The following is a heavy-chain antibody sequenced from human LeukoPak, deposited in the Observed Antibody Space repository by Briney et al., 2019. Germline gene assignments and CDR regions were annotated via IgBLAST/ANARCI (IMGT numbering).Heavy chain of an antibody. CDR1: GGSISSSSYY. CDR3: ARDMPGSSWYGGLDY. V-gene: IGHV4-39*07. D-gene: IGHD6-13*01. J-gene: IGHJ4*02. Sequence: SETLFLTCTVSGGSISSSSYYWGWIRQPPGKGLEWIGSIYYSGSTYYNPSLKSRVTISVDTSKNQFSLKLSSVTAADTAVYYCARDMPGSSWYGGLDYWGQGTLVTVSS. CDR2: IYYSGST.